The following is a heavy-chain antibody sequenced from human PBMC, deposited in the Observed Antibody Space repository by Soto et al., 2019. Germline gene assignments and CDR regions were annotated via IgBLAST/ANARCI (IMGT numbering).Heavy chain of an antibody. D-gene: IGHD3-22*01. CDR3: ARQASGYYYGWFDP. CDR2: IYYSGST. Sequence: SETLSLTCTVSGGSISSYYWSWIRQPPGKGLEWIGYIYYSGSTNYNPSLKSRVTISVDRSKNQFSLKLSSVTAADTAVYYCARQASGYYYGWFDPWGQGTLVTVSS. J-gene: IGHJ5*02. CDR1: GGSISSYY. V-gene: IGHV4-59*08.